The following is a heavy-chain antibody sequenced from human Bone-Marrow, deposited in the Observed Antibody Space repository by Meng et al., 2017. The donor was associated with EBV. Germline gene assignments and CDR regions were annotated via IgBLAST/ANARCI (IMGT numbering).Heavy chain of an antibody. CDR1: GLTFSSYA. V-gene: IGHV3-23*01. Sequence: VRLSGSGWGLVQPGGSLRLSCAASGLTFSSYAMSWVRQAPGKGLEWVSAISGSGGSTYYADSVKGRFTISRDNSKNTLYLQMNSLRAEDTAVYYCARAETYGDYTSFDYWGQGTLVTVSS. CDR2: ISGSGGST. CDR3: ARAETYGDYTSFDY. D-gene: IGHD4-17*01. J-gene: IGHJ4*02.